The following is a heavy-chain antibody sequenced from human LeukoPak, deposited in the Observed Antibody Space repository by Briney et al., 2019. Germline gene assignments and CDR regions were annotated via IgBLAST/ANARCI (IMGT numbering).Heavy chain of an antibody. CDR3: ARGATDMVQNWFEP. CDR1: GLTFSDYY. Sequence: KPGGSLRLSCAASGLTFSDYYMSWIRQAPGKGLEWVSYISRSGSTTYYADSVKGRFTISRDNAKNSMYLQMNSLRAEDTAVYYCARGATDMVQNWFEPWGQGTLVTVSS. V-gene: IGHV3-11*01. CDR2: ISRSGSTT. D-gene: IGHD5-18*01. J-gene: IGHJ5*02.